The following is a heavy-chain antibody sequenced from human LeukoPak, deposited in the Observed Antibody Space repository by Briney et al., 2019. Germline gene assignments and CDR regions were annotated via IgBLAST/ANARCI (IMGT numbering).Heavy chain of an antibody. J-gene: IGHJ4*02. D-gene: IGHD3-16*02. CDR3: ARHRTASDY. CDR2: ITSSSSYI. V-gene: IGHV3-21*01. Sequence: PGGSLRLSCAASGFTFNTYSMTWVRQAPGKGLEWVSSITSSSSYIYYADSVKGRFTISRDNAKSSLYLQMNSLRAEDTALYYCARHRTASDYWGQGTLVTVSS. CDR1: GFTFNTYS.